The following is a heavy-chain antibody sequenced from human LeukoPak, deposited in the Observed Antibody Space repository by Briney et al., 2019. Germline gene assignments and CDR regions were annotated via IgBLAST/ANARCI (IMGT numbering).Heavy chain of an antibody. J-gene: IGHJ4*02. D-gene: IGHD2-2*02. CDR2: LSGSGGST. Sequence: GGSLRLSCAASGFTFSNYAMSWVRQAPGKGLEWVSALSGSGGSTYYADSVKGRFTISRDNSKNTLYLQMNSLRAEDTAVYYCAKEEDCSSTSCYTYWGQGTLVTVSS. CDR3: AKEEDCSSTSCYTY. V-gene: IGHV3-23*01. CDR1: GFTFSNYA.